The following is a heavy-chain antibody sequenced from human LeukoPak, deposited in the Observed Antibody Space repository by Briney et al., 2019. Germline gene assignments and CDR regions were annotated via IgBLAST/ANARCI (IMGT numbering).Heavy chain of an antibody. J-gene: IGHJ4*02. V-gene: IGHV3-21*01. CDR2: ISSSSSYI. Sequence: GGSLRLSCAASGFTFSSYSMNWVRQAPGKGLEWVSSISSSSSYIYYADSVKGRFTISRDNAKNSLYLQMNILRAEDTAVYYCARDGGYSYGYRVGDYFDYWGQGTLVTVSS. CDR1: GFTFSSYS. CDR3: ARDGGYSYGYRVGDYFDY. D-gene: IGHD5-18*01.